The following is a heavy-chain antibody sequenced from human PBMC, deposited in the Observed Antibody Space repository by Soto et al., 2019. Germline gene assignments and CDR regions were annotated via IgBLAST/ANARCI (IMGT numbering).Heavy chain of an antibody. CDR2: IYPGDSDT. CDR3: ARESGGATATLDYYYFYMDV. V-gene: IGHV5-51*01. Sequence: PGESLKISCQCSGDRFTSYWIGWVRQMPGKGLEWMGIIYPGDSDTRYSPSFQGQVTMTRDTSIRTVYMQLSRLRFDDTAIYYCARESGGATATLDYYYFYMDVWGTGTTVTVSS. J-gene: IGHJ6*03. CDR1: GDRFTSYW. D-gene: IGHD5-12*01.